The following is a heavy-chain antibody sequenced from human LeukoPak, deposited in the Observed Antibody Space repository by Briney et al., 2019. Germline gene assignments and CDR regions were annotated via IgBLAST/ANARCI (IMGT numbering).Heavy chain of an antibody. CDR3: ARAGDSGFFDY. J-gene: IGHJ4*02. D-gene: IGHD4-17*01. CDR2: IYTSGST. Sequence: SSETLSLTCTVSGGSISSYYWSWIRQPAGRGLEWIGRIYTSGSTNYNPSLKSRVTMSVDKSKNQFSLKLSSVTAADTAVYYCARAGDSGFFDYWGQGTLVTVSS. CDR1: GGSISSYY. V-gene: IGHV4-4*07.